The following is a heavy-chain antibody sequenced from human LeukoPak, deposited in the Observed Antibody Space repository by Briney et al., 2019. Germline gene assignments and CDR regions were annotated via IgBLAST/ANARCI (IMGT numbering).Heavy chain of an antibody. J-gene: IGHJ4*02. D-gene: IGHD5-24*01. V-gene: IGHV3-7*05. CDR3: ARHGYHCFDF. CDR2: IQEDGSEK. Sequence: PGGSLRLSCAASGFIFSSHWMGWVRQAPGKGLEWVANIQEDGSEKQYVDSVKGRFAISRDNAKNSLYLQMNNLRVEDTAVYYCARHGYHCFDFWGQGTLVTVSS. CDR1: GFIFSSHW.